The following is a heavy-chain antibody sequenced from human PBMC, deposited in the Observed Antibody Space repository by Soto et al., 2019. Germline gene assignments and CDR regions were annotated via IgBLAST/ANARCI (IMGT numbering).Heavy chain of an antibody. CDR1: GGTFGSYA. Sequence: SVKVSCKASGGTFGSYAISWVRQAPGQGLEWMGGIIPIFGTANYAQKFQGRVTITADESTSTAYMELSSLRSEDTAVYYCARDRHGSGSYSAYGMDVWGQGTTVTVSS. V-gene: IGHV1-69*13. CDR2: IIPIFGTA. CDR3: ARDRHGSGSYSAYGMDV. J-gene: IGHJ6*02. D-gene: IGHD3-10*01.